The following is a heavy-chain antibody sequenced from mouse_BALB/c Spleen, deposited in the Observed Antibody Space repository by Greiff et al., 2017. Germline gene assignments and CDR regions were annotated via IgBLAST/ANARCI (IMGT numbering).Heavy chain of an antibody. Sequence: EVKLQESGPELVKPGASVKMSCKASGYTFTSYVMHWVKQKPGQGLEWIGYINPYNDGTKYNEKFKGKATLTSDKSSSTAYMELSSLTSEDSAVYYCARDDDPAWFAYWGQGTLVTVSA. J-gene: IGHJ3*01. CDR3: ARDDDPAWFAY. CDR1: GYTFTSYV. V-gene: IGHV1-14*01. D-gene: IGHD2-3*01. CDR2: INPYNDGT.